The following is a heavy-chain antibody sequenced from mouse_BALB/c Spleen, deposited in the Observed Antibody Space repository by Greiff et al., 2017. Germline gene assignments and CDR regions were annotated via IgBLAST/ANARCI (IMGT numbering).Heavy chain of an antibody. D-gene: IGHD1-1*01. CDR3: ARIGYYGSSYWYFDV. Sequence: QVQLKQSGPGLLQPSQTLSLTCSFSGFSLSTSGMGVGWIRQPSGKGLEWLAHIWWDDDKRYNPALKSRLTISKDTSSNQVFLKIASVDTADTATYYCARIGYYGSSYWYFDVWGAGTTVTVSS. J-gene: IGHJ1*01. V-gene: IGHV8-8*01. CDR2: IWWDDDK. CDR1: GFSLSTSGMG.